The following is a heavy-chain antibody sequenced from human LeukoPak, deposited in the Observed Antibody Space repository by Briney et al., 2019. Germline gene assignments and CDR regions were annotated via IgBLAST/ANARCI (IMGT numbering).Heavy chain of an antibody. CDR3: ARIPRGSGWSFLDF. CDR2: IQSDGSVQ. Sequence: PGGSLRLSCAASGFSFSSYWMSWVRQAPGKGLEWVANIQSDGSVQQYVDSVKGRLTLSRENAKNSLYLQMNSLRAEDTAVYYCARIPRGSGWSFLDFWGQGTLVTV. J-gene: IGHJ4*02. V-gene: IGHV3-7*01. CDR1: GFSFSSYW. D-gene: IGHD6-19*01.